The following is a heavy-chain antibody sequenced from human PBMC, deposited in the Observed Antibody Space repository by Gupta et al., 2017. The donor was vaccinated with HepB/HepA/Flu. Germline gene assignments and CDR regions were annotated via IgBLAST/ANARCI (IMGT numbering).Heavy chain of an antibody. J-gene: IGHJ6*03. CDR3: AKGTTGYYYYYMDV. V-gene: IGHV3-23*01. CDR1: GFIFSSYA. Sequence: GFIFSSYAMSWVRQAPGQGLEWVSAISGSGRSTYYADSGKGRFNISREKCKNTLYLQMNSLRAEDTAVYYCAKGTTGYYYYYMDVWGNGTTVTVSS. CDR2: ISGSGRST. D-gene: IGHD1-7*01.